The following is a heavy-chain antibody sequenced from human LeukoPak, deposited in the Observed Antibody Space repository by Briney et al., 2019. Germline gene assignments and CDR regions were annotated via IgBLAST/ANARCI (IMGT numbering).Heavy chain of an antibody. Sequence: SETLSLTCTVSGGSISSYYWSWIRQPPGKGLEWIGYIYYSGSTNYNPSLKSRVTISVDTSKNQFSLKLSSVTAADTAIYYCARLYSSSLGRVFDYWGQGTLVTVSS. CDR2: IYYSGST. J-gene: IGHJ4*02. CDR1: GGSISSYY. V-gene: IGHV4-59*01. D-gene: IGHD6-13*01. CDR3: ARLYSSSLGRVFDY.